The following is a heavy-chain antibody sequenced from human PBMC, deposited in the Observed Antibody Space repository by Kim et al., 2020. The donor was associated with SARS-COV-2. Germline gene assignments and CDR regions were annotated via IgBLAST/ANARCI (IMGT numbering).Heavy chain of an antibody. CDR3: ARDERVVPGVIITWVEYNWFDT. V-gene: IGHV3-11*06. J-gene: IGHJ5*02. Sequence: GGSLRLSCAASGFTFSDYYMSWIRQAPGKGLEWVSYISSSSSYTNYADSVKGRFTISRDNAKNSLYLQMNSLRAEDTAVYYCARDERVVPGVIITWVEYNWFDTWGQGTMVTVSS. CDR1: GFTFSDYY. CDR2: ISSSSSYT. D-gene: IGHD3-10*01.